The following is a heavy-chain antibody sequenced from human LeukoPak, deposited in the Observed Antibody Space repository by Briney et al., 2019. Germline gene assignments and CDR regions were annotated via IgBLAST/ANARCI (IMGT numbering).Heavy chain of an antibody. J-gene: IGHJ4*02. Sequence: GGSLRLSCAASGFTFSSYWMHWVRQAPGKGPVWVSRINSDGSDTSYADSVKGRFTISRDNSKNTLYLQMNSLRDEDSVVYYCAKVGYYYGSGRLYFDSWGQGTLVTVSS. CDR3: AKVGYYYGSGRLYFDS. CDR1: GFTFSSYW. CDR2: INSDGSDT. V-gene: IGHV3-74*01. D-gene: IGHD3-10*01.